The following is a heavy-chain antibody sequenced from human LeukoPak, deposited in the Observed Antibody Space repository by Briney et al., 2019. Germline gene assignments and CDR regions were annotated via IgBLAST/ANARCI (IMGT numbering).Heavy chain of an antibody. CDR2: ISFDGSNE. V-gene: IGHV3-30*03. J-gene: IGHJ6*02. Sequence: PGGSLRLSCAASGFTFSRYGMHWVRQSPGRGLEWLSFISFDGSNEFYADSLKGRFTISRDNSKDTLYLQMDSLRAEDTALYYCAREEHDYVWGSYRYYYYYGIDVWGQGTTVTVSS. CDR3: AREEHDYVWGSYRYYYYYGIDV. D-gene: IGHD3-16*02. CDR1: GFTFSRYG.